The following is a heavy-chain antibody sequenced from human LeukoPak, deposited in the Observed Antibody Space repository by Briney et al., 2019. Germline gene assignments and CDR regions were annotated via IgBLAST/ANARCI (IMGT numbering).Heavy chain of an antibody. CDR1: GFTFSSYA. J-gene: IGHJ4*02. V-gene: IGHV3-30*04. CDR3: ARDREGRYCSSTSCYSGGVDY. CDR2: ISYDGSNK. Sequence: RGGSLRLSCAASGFTFSSYAMHWVRQAPGKGLEWVAVISYDGSNKYYADSVKGRFTISRDNSKNTLYLQRNSLRAEDTAVYCCARDREGRYCSSTSCYSGGVDYWGQGTLVTVSS. D-gene: IGHD2-2*02.